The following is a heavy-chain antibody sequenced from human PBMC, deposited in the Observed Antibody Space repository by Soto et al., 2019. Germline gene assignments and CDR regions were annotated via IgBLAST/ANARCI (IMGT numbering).Heavy chain of an antibody. V-gene: IGHV3-7*01. CDR3: ARYGLPSYGGYALDL. CDR1: GFSFCSYW. Sequence: PGGSLRLSCAASGFSFCSYWIIWVRQSPGKGLEWVANINQGGREKNYVDSVKGRFSISRDDAEKSHHLQMNSLRVEDTAVYFCARYGLPSYGGYALDLWGQGTMVTVSS. D-gene: IGHD3-10*01. CDR2: INQGGREK. J-gene: IGHJ3*01.